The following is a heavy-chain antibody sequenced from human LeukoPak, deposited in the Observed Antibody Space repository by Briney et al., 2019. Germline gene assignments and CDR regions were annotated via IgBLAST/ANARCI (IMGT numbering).Heavy chain of an antibody. Sequence: PSETLSLTCTVSGGSIFSYYWSWIRQSPGKGLEWIGYIYYSGSTYYNPSLKSRVTISVDTSKNQFSLKLSSVTAADTAVYYCARTNRDGYILNWFDPWGQGTLVTVSS. CDR1: GGSIFSYY. CDR2: IYYSGST. D-gene: IGHD5-12*01. J-gene: IGHJ5*02. CDR3: ARTNRDGYILNWFDP. V-gene: IGHV4-59*06.